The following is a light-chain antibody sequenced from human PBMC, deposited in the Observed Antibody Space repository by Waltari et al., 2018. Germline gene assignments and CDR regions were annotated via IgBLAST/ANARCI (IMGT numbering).Light chain of an antibody. CDR1: QSVSSY. J-gene: IGKJ2*03. V-gene: IGKV3-20*01. Sequence: ILTQSPATLSLSPGERATLSCRASQSVSSYLAWYPQKAAQAPRLLIYGESSRRTGVPDRFSGRGSATAFTLTIISLEPEDFAVYYCQKYSSSPPYSFGQGTKVEIK. CDR2: GES. CDR3: QKYSSSPPYS.